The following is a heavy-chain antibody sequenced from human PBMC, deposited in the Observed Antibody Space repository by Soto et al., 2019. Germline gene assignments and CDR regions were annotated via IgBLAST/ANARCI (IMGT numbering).Heavy chain of an antibody. Sequence: PGGSLRLSCTASGFTFGDYAMSWFRQAPGKGLEWVGFIRSKAYGGTTEYAASVKGRFTISRDDSKSIAYLQVNSLKTEDTAVYYCTSYGGYCRSTSCYSGYWGQGTLVTVSS. CDR3: TSYGGYCRSTSCYSGY. V-gene: IGHV3-49*03. CDR1: GFTFGDYA. CDR2: IRSKAYGGTT. D-gene: IGHD2-2*01. J-gene: IGHJ4*02.